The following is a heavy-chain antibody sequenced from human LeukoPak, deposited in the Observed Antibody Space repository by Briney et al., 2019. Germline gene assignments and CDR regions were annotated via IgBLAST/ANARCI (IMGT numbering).Heavy chain of an antibody. V-gene: IGHV3-23*01. J-gene: IGHJ6*03. CDR2: ISGSGGST. CDR3: TTDGGCSGGSCYSFYMDV. CDR1: GFTFSSYA. Sequence: PGGSLRLSCAASGFTFSSYAMSWVRQAPGKGLEWVSAISGSGGSTYYADSVKGRFTISRDNSKHTLYLQMNSLRAEDTAVYYCTTDGGCSGGSCYSFYMDVWGKGTTVTVSS. D-gene: IGHD2-15*01.